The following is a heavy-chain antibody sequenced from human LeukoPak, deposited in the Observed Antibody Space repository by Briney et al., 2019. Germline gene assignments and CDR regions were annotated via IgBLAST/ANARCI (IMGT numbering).Heavy chain of an antibody. D-gene: IGHD6-13*01. J-gene: IGHJ4*02. CDR2: IYYSGST. V-gene: IGHV4-39*07. CDR1: GGSISSSSYY. Sequence: PSETLSLTCTVSGGSISSSSYYWGWIRQPPGKGLEWIGSIYYSGSTYYNPSLKSRVTISVDTSKNQFSLKLSSVTAADTAVYYCAGGLGEQLVEYYFDYWGQGTLVTVSS. CDR3: AGGLGEQLVEYYFDY.